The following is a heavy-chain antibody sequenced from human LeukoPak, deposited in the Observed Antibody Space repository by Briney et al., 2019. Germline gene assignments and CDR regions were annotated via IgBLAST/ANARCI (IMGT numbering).Heavy chain of an antibody. CDR3: ARDLGYYYDSSGFDY. Sequence: GGSLRLSCAASGFTFSSYSMNWVRQAPGKGLEWVSSISSSSSSYIYYADSVKGRFTISRDNAKNSLYLQMNSLRAEDTAVYYCARDLGYYYDSSGFDYWGQGTLVTVSS. CDR2: ISSSSSSYI. J-gene: IGHJ4*02. V-gene: IGHV3-21*01. CDR1: GFTFSSYS. D-gene: IGHD3-22*01.